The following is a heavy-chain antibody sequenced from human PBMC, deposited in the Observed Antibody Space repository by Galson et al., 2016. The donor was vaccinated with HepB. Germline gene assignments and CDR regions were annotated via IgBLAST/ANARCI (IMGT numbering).Heavy chain of an antibody. Sequence: SLRLSCAASGFIFSNYAMNWVRQAPGKGLEWVSSISGAGGSTYYAGSVKGRFTISRDNSKNTLFLQMSSLRVEDTAVYFCAKDSRLKPSYHRHWGQGTLVTVSS. CDR2: ISGAGGST. D-gene: IGHD5-18*01. J-gene: IGHJ4*02. CDR1: GFIFSNYA. V-gene: IGHV3-23*01. CDR3: AKDSRLKPSYHRH.